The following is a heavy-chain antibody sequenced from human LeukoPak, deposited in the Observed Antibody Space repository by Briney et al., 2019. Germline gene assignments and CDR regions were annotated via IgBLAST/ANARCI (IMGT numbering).Heavy chain of an antibody. CDR2: INPNSGGT. V-gene: IGHV1-2*02. CDR1: GYTFTGYY. D-gene: IGHD5-12*01. CDR3: ARERRRLRGYSIDY. Sequence: ASVKVSCKASGYTFTGYYMHWVRRAPGQGLEWMGWINPNSGGTNYAQKFQGRVTMTRDTSISTAYMELSRLRSDDTAVYYCARERRRLRGYSIDYWGQGTLVTVSS. J-gene: IGHJ4*02.